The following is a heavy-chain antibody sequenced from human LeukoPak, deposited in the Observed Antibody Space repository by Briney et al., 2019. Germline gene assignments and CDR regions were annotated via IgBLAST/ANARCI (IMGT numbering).Heavy chain of an antibody. J-gene: IGHJ4*02. D-gene: IGHD3-22*01. V-gene: IGHV3-21*01. CDR2: ISSTSSYI. Sequence: GGSLRLSCAASGFTFSNAWMSWVRQAPGKGLEWVSSISSTSSYIYYADSVKGRFTISRDNAKNSLYLQMNSLRAEDTAVYYCARGHYYDYSGYYDYWGQGTRGTVSS. CDR1: GFTFSNAW. CDR3: ARGHYYDYSGYYDY.